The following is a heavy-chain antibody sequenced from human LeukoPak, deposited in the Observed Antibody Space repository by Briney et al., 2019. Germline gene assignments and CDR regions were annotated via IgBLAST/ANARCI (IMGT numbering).Heavy chain of an antibody. J-gene: IGHJ4*02. CDR2: IYYSGST. Sequence: SETLSLTCTVSDGSISSYYWSWIRQPPGKGLEWIGYIYYSGSTNYNPSLKSRVTISVDTSKNQFSLKLSSVTAADTAVYYCARRYDFWSGLGFDYWGQGTLVTVSS. CDR3: ARRYDFWSGLGFDY. V-gene: IGHV4-59*08. CDR1: DGSISSYY. D-gene: IGHD3-3*01.